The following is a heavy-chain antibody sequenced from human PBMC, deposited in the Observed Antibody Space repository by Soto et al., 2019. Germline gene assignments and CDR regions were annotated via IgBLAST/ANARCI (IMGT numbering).Heavy chain of an antibody. CDR1: GFTFSSYA. V-gene: IGHV3-23*01. J-gene: IGHJ4*02. CDR3: AKETEAWELPIGGFDS. Sequence: EVQLLESGGGLVQPGGSLRLSCAASGFTFSSYAMSWVSQAPGKGLEWVSAISGSGGSTYYADSVKGRFTISRDNSKNTLYLQMNSLRAEDTAVYYCAKETEAWELPIGGFDSWGQGTLVTVSS. D-gene: IGHD1-26*01. CDR2: ISGSGGST.